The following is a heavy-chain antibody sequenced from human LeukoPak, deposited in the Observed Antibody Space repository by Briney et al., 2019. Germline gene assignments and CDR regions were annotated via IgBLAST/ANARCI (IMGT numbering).Heavy chain of an antibody. Sequence: GGSLRLSCAASGFTVSSNYTSWVRQAPGKGLEWVSVIYSDSGGSTYYADSVKGRFTMSRDNSKNTLYLHMNSLRAEDTAVYYCARGFTHDYGDYFDYWGQGTLVTVSS. CDR1: GFTVSSNY. CDR3: ARGFTHDYGDYFDY. J-gene: IGHJ4*02. CDR2: IYSDSGGST. V-gene: IGHV3-66*01. D-gene: IGHD4-17*01.